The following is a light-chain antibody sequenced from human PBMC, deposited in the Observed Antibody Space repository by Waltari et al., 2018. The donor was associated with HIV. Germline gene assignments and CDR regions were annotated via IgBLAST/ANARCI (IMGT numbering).Light chain of an antibody. CDR2: GYA. CDR1: SSNIGAGYA. V-gene: IGLV1-40*01. Sequence: QSVLTQPPSVSGAPGQRVTISCTGSSSNIGAGYAVHWYQQLPGTAPKLLIFGYATRTSGVPDRFSGSKSGTSASLAITGLQPDDETDYWWQSYDRSLSNWVFGGATKLTVL. J-gene: IGLJ3*02. CDR3: QSYDRSLSNWV.